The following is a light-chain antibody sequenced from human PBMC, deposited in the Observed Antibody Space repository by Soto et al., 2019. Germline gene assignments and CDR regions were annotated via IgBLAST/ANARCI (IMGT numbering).Light chain of an antibody. V-gene: IGLV1-44*01. J-gene: IGLJ3*02. CDR2: NNN. CDR1: SSNIGRDT. Sequence: QSALTQPPSASGTPGQRITISCSGSSSNIGRDTVRWFQQLPGTAPKLLIYNNNQRPSGVPDRFSGSKSGTSASLAISGPQSEDEADYYCTSWDDRLNGWVFGGGTKVTVL. CDR3: TSWDDRLNGWV.